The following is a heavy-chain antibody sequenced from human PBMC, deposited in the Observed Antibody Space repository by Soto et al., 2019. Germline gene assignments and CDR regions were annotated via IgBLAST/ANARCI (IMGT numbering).Heavy chain of an antibody. J-gene: IGHJ4*02. CDR2: ISSGAGGT. V-gene: IGHV3-23*01. CDR1: GFTFCTYA. D-gene: IGHD3-22*01. CDR3: AKDQTITMIVVVIPRYVDY. Sequence: GGSLRLSCAASGFTFCTYAMSWVRQAPGKGLEWVSAISSGAGGTYYADSVKGRFTISRDNSKNTLYLQMNSLRAEDTAVYYCAKDQTITMIVVVIPRYVDYWGQGTLVTVSS.